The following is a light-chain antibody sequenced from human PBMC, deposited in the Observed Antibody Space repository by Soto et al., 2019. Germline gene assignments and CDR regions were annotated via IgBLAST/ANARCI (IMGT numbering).Light chain of an antibody. CDR2: QAS. CDR1: QSISNW. CDR3: QQYNSYSWT. J-gene: IGKJ1*01. V-gene: IGKV1-5*03. Sequence: DIQMTQSPSTLSASVGDRVVITCRASQSISNWLAWYQQKPGRLPRLLIYQASTLESGVPSRFSGSGSGTEFTLTISSLQPDDFATYYCQQYNSYSWTSGQGTKVDIK.